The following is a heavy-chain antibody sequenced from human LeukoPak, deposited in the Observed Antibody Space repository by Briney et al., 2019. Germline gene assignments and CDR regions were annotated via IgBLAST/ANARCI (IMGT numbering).Heavy chain of an antibody. CDR2: ISSNGGST. CDR3: VRGDYYDSSGYYYRYFQH. Sequence: GVSLRLSCSASGFTFSSYAMHWVRQAPGKGLEYVSAISSNGGSTYYADSVKGRFTISRDNSKNTLYLQMSSLRAEDTAVYYCVRGDYYDSSGYYYRYFQHWGQGTLVTVSS. D-gene: IGHD3-22*01. J-gene: IGHJ1*01. V-gene: IGHV3-64D*06. CDR1: GFTFSSYA.